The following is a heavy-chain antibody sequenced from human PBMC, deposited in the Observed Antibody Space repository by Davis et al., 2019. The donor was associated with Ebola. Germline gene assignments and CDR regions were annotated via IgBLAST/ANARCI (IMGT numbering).Heavy chain of an antibody. CDR3: ARHGIAVDILMGDYYYGMDV. D-gene: IGHD6-19*01. CDR2: INHSGST. V-gene: IGHV4-34*01. J-gene: IGHJ6*02. CDR1: GGSFSGYY. Sequence: SETLSLTCAVYGGSFSGYYWSWIRQPPGKGLEWIGEINHSGSTNYNPSLKSRVTISVDTSKNQFSLKLSSVTAADTAVYYCARHGIAVDILMGDYYYGMDVWGQGTTVTVSS.